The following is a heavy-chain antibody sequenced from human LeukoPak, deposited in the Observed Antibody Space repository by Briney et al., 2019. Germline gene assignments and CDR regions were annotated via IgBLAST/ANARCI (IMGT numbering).Heavy chain of an antibody. J-gene: IGHJ4*02. D-gene: IGHD6-6*01. Sequence: SVKVSCKASGGTFSSYAISWVRQAPGQGLEWMGGIIPIFGTANYAQKFQGRVTITADESTSTAYMELSSLRSEDTAVYYCARAYSSSPWISWYYFDYWGQGTLVTVSS. V-gene: IGHV1-69*13. CDR3: ARAYSSSPWISWYYFDY. CDR2: IIPIFGTA. CDR1: GGTFSSYA.